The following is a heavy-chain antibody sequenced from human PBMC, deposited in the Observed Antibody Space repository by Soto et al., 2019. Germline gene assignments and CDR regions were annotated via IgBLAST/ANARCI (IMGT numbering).Heavy chain of an antibody. V-gene: IGHV1-69*11. CDR3: ARWPQPRYTADPYAVDV. J-gene: IGHJ6*02. Sequence: QVHLVQSGTEVKKPGSSVKVSCNASGGTFSSSGFSWVRQAPGQGLEWMGMIVPSLDTTNYAQKFQARVTITADEVTSTAYMELRSLRSEDTAVYYCARWPQPRYTADPYAVDVWGQGTRVIVSS. CDR1: GGTFSSSG. D-gene: IGHD3-16*02. CDR2: IVPSLDTT.